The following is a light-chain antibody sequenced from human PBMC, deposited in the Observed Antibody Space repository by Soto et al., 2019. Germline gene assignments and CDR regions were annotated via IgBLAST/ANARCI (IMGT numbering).Light chain of an antibody. V-gene: IGLV1-40*01. Sequence: QSVLTQPPSVSGAPGQRVTISCTGSSSNIGAGYDVHWYQQLPGTAPKLLIYDNINRPSGVPDRISGSKSGTSASLAITGLQAEDEADYYCQSYDSSLSGSVVFGGGTKVTVL. CDR1: SSNIGAGYD. CDR2: DNI. J-gene: IGLJ2*01. CDR3: QSYDSSLSGSVV.